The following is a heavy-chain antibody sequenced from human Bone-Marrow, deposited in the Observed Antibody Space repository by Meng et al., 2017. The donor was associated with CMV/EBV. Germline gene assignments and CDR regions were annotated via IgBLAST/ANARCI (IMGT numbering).Heavy chain of an antibody. CDR2: IIPIFGTA. CDR1: GGTFSSYA. CDR3: ARRFFYGDCSSTSCYIPFDY. J-gene: IGHJ4*02. Sequence: SVKVSCKASGGTFSSYAISWVRQAPGQGLEWMGGIIPIFGTANYAQKFQGRVTITTDESTSTAYMELSSLRSEDTAVYYCARRFFYGDCSSTSCYIPFDYWGQGTRVTVSS. D-gene: IGHD2-2*02. V-gene: IGHV1-69*05.